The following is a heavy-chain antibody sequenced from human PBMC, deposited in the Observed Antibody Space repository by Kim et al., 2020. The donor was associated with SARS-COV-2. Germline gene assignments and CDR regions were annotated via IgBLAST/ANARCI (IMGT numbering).Heavy chain of an antibody. CDR2: ISSSGSTI. CDR3: ARDGARGRITMVRGVIIGNWFDP. Sequence: GGSLRLSCAASGVTFSDYYMSLIRQAPGKGLEWVSYISSSGSTIYYADSVKGRFTISRDNAKNSLYLQMNSLRAEDTAEYYCARDGARGRITMVRGVIIGNWFDPWGQGTLVTVSS. D-gene: IGHD3-10*01. V-gene: IGHV3-11*04. CDR1: GVTFSDYY. J-gene: IGHJ5*02.